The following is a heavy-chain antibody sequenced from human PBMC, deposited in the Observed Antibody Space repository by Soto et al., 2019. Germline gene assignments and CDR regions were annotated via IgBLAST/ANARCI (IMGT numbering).Heavy chain of an antibody. V-gene: IGHV3-48*02. Sequence: PGGSLRLSXAASGFTFSSYSMNWVRQAPGKGLEWVSYISSSSSNIYYADSVKGRFTISRDNAKNSLYLQMNSLRDEDTAVYYCARGLYGSGSYYYYYGMDVWGQGTTVTVSS. J-gene: IGHJ6*02. CDR1: GFTFSSYS. CDR2: ISSSSSNI. D-gene: IGHD3-10*01. CDR3: ARGLYGSGSYYYYYGMDV.